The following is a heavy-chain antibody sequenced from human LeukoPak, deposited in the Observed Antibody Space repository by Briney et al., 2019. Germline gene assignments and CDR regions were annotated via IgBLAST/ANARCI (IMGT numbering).Heavy chain of an antibody. Sequence: GGSLRLSCAASGFTFSSYAMSWVRQAPGKGLEWVSAISGSGGSTYYADSVKGRFTISRDNSKNTLYLQMNSLRAEDTAVYYCARTNRDIVVVPAAKRFGCFWFDPWGQGTLVTVSS. CDR2: ISGSGGST. CDR1: GFTFSSYA. V-gene: IGHV3-23*01. D-gene: IGHD2-2*01. CDR3: ARTNRDIVVVPAAKRFGCFWFDP. J-gene: IGHJ5*02.